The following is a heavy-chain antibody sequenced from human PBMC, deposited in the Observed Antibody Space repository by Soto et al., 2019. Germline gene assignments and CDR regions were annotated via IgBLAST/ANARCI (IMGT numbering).Heavy chain of an antibody. CDR1: GGTFSSYA. J-gene: IGHJ6*02. CDR3: ARDRIDIVVVVAATYYYYGMDV. Sequence: QVQLVQSGAEVKKPGSSVKVSCKASGGTFSSYAISWVRQAPGQGLEWMGGIIPIFGTANYAQKFQGRVTITADESTSTAYMELSRLRSEDTAVYYCARDRIDIVVVVAATYYYYGMDVWGQGTTVTVSS. CDR2: IIPIFGTA. D-gene: IGHD2-15*01. V-gene: IGHV1-69*01.